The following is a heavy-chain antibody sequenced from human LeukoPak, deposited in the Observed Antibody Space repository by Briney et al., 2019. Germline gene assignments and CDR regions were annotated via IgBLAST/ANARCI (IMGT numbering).Heavy chain of an antibody. D-gene: IGHD4-17*01. J-gene: IGHJ4*02. CDR1: GFTFSNYA. V-gene: IGHV3-23*01. CDR3: AKSGWDYGDYRFDY. CDR2: ITNSGDNT. Sequence: GGSLRLSCAASGFTFSNYAMSWVRQAPGKGLEWVSAITNSGDNTYYADSVKGRFTISRDNSKNTLYLQINSLRAEDTAVYYCAKSGWDYGDYRFDYWGQGTLVTVSS.